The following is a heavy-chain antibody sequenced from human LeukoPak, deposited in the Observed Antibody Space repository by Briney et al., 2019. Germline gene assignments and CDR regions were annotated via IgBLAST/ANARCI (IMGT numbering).Heavy chain of an antibody. J-gene: IGHJ4*02. D-gene: IGHD2-2*01. CDR3: ATAYCSSTSCYGSFDY. V-gene: IGHV1-24*01. CDR2: FDPEDGET. CDR1: GYTLTELS. Sequence: ASVKVSCKVSGYTLTELSMHWVRQAPGKGLEWMGGFDPEDGETIYAQKFQGRVTMTEDTSTDTAYKELSSLRSEDTAVYYCATAYCSSTSCYGSFDYWGQGTLVTVSS.